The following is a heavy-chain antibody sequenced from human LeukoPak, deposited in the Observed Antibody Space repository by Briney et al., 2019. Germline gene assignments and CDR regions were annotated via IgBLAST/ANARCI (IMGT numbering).Heavy chain of an antibody. J-gene: IGHJ4*02. CDR2: IYPGDSDT. D-gene: IGHD3-22*01. V-gene: IGHV5-51*01. Sequence: GESLKISCKGSGYSFTSYWIGWVRQMPGKGLEWVGIIYPGDSDTRYSPSFQGQVTISADKSISTAYLQWSSLKASDTAMYYCARLGYYYDSSGYYGGPIDYWGQGTLVTVSS. CDR1: GYSFTSYW. CDR3: ARLGYYYDSSGYYGGPIDY.